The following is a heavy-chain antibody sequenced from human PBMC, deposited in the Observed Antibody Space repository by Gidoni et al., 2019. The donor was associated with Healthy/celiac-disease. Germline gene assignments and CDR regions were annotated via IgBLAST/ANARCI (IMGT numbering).Heavy chain of an antibody. Sequence: EVQPLESGGGLVQPGGSLRLSCAASGLTFSSYAMGWVRQAPGKGLEWVSAISGSGGSTYYADSVKGRFTISRDNSKNTLYLQMNSLRAEDTAVYYCAKDARYSSGWLDYWGQGTLVTVSS. D-gene: IGHD6-19*01. CDR3: AKDARYSSGWLDY. CDR1: GLTFSSYA. CDR2: ISGSGGST. J-gene: IGHJ4*02. V-gene: IGHV3-23*01.